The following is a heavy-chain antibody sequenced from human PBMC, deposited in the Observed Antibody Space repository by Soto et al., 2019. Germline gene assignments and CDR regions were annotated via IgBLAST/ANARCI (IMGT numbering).Heavy chain of an antibody. CDR2: ISYDGSNK. J-gene: IGHJ5*02. D-gene: IGHD3-16*01. CDR1: GFTFSSYA. Sequence: QVQLVESGGGVVQPGRSLRLSCAASGFTFSSYAMHWVRQAPGKGLEWVAVISYDGSNKYYADSVKGRFTISRDNSKNTLYLQMNSMRAEDKAVYYCARGGSPFTSCGQGTLVTVSS. CDR3: ARGGSPFTS. V-gene: IGHV3-30-3*01.